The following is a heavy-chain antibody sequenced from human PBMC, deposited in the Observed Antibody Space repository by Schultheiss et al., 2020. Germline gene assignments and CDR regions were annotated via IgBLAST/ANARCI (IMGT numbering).Heavy chain of an antibody. Sequence: GESLKISCAASGFTFSSYAMSWVRQAPGKGLEWVSAISGSGGSTYYADSVKGRFTISRDNSKNTLYLQMNSLRAEDTAVYYCARDFPSPLYGDYGEGFQHWGQGTLGTVSS. CDR3: ARDFPSPLYGDYGEGFQH. CDR1: GFTFSSYA. D-gene: IGHD4-17*01. V-gene: IGHV3-23*01. J-gene: IGHJ1*01. CDR2: ISGSGGST.